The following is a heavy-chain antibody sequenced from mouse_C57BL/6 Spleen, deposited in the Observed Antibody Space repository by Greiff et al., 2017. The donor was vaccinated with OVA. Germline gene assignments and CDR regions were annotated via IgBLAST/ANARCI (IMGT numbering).Heavy chain of an antibody. CDR1: GYSFTDYN. D-gene: IGHD1-1*01. V-gene: IGHV1-39*01. CDR2: INPNYGTT. Sequence: EVKLMESGPELVKPGASVKISCKASGYSFTDYNMNWVKQSNGKSLEWIGVINPNYGTTSYNQKFKGKATLTVDQSSSTAYMQLNILTSENSAVYYCAIHYPYVSSYSFDYWGQGTTLTVSS. J-gene: IGHJ2*01. CDR3: AIHYPYVSSYSFDY.